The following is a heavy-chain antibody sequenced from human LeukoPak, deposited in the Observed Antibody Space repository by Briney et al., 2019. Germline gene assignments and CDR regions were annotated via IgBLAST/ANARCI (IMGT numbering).Heavy chain of an antibody. Sequence: GASVKVSCKASGYTFTSYGISWVRQAPGQGLEWMGWMNPNSGNTGYVQKFQGRVTMTRNTSISTAYMELSSLRSEDTAVYYCARLIAAAGALYYYYYGMDVWGQGTTVTVSS. J-gene: IGHJ6*02. V-gene: IGHV1-8*02. CDR2: MNPNSGNT. CDR3: ARLIAAAGALYYYYYGMDV. D-gene: IGHD6-13*01. CDR1: GYTFTSYG.